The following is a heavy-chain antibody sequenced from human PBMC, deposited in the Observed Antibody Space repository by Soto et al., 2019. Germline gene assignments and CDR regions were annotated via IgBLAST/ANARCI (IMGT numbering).Heavy chain of an antibody. D-gene: IGHD3-22*01. Sequence: SETLSLTCAVSGYSISSGYHWGWTRQPPGKGLEWIGSMYHSGSTYYNASLKSRVTISGDTSKNQFSLKLISVTAADTAVYYCARDRRSYFDRSGTFDYWGQGTLVTVSS. J-gene: IGHJ4*02. V-gene: IGHV4-38-2*02. CDR2: MYHSGST. CDR1: GYSISSGYH. CDR3: ARDRRSYFDRSGTFDY.